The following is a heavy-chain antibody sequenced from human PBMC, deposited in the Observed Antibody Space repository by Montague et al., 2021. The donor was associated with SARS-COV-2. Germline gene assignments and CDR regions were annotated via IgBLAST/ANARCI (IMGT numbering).Heavy chain of an antibody. D-gene: IGHD2-21*02. CDR3: SRDSGDNACYYGLDV. Sequence: SSGSTNYNPSLKSRVTMSVDTSKNQFSLKVSSVTAADTAVYYCSRDSGDNACYYGLDVWGQGTTVIVSS. CDR2: SSGST. V-gene: IGHV4-4*08. J-gene: IGHJ6*02.